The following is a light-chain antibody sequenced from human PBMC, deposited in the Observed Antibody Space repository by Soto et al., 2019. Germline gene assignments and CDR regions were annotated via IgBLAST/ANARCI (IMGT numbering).Light chain of an antibody. CDR2: GSP. V-gene: IGKV3-20*01. J-gene: IGKJ1*01. CDR3: QLYTA. Sequence: EIVLTQSPGTLSLSPGERATLSCRASQSVASSYLAWYQQKPGQAPRLLISGSPNRATGIPDRFSGSGSGTDFTLTISRLEPEDFAVFYCQLYTAFGQGTKVDI. CDR1: QSVASSY.